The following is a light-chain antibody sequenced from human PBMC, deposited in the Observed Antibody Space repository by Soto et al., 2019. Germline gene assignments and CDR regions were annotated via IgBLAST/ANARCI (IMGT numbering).Light chain of an antibody. CDR2: GAS. CDR1: QSVSSNY. CDR3: QQRYNWPWT. V-gene: IGKV3D-20*02. Sequence: EIVLTQSPGTLSLSPGERATLSCRASQSVSSNYLAWYQQKPGQAPRLLIYGASNRATGIPARFSGSGSATDFTLTISSLEPEDFAVYYCQQRYNWPWTFGQGTKVDIK. J-gene: IGKJ1*01.